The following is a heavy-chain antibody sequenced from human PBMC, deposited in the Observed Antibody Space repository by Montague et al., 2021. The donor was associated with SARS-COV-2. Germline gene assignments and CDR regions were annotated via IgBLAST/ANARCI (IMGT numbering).Heavy chain of an antibody. Sequence: SETLSLTCTVSGGSMSTFNYYWGWVRQTSGLGLDWVVGLSYSGASYSTPSLQDRVSISRDTSKFQFSLELRSVTAADTAVYYCARERQEVGIYFDPWGHGTLVTVSS. V-gene: IGHV4-39*07. J-gene: IGHJ5*02. D-gene: IGHD1-1*01. CDR2: LSYSGAS. CDR1: GGSMSTFNYY. CDR3: ARERQEVGIYFDP.